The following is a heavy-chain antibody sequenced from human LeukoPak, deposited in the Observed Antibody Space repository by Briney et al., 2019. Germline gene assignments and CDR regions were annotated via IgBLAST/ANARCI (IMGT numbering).Heavy chain of an antibody. J-gene: IGHJ6*03. CDR1: GFTFSNAW. CDR2: IKSKTGGGTT. D-gene: IGHD3-22*01. Sequence: GGSLRLSCAASGFTFSNAWMSWVRQAPGKGLEWVGRIKSKTGGGTTDYAAPVKGRFTISRDDSKNTLYLQMNSLQTEDTAVYYCTTSPNYFDSSGYNYHYIHVWGKGTTVTVSS. CDR3: TTSPNYFDSSGYNYHYIHV. V-gene: IGHV3-15*01.